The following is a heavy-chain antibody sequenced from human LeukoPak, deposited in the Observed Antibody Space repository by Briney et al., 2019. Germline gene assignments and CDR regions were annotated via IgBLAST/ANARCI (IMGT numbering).Heavy chain of an antibody. V-gene: IGHV4-59*08. Sequence: PSETLSLTCTVSGGSISSYYWSWIRQPPGKGLEWIGYIYYSGGTNYNPSLKSRVTISVDTSKNQFSLKLSSVTAADTAVYYCARQTVDSSGWYELPDYWGQGTLVTVSS. CDR2: IYYSGGT. J-gene: IGHJ4*02. D-gene: IGHD6-19*01. CDR1: GGSISSYY. CDR3: ARQTVDSSGWYELPDY.